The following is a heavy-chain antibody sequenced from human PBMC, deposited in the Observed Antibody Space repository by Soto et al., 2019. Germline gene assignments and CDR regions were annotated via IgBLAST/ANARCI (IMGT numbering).Heavy chain of an antibody. V-gene: IGHV4-61*01. Sequence: PSETLSLTWTVAGDSVSSGTYYWSWIRQPPGKGLEWIGNIHYSGSTNYNPSLKSRVTMSVDTSKNQFSLKLTFVTAADTAMFYCARSSFYYDTSGYAVAWFDPWGQGTPVTVSS. CDR1: GDSVSSGTYY. J-gene: IGHJ5*02. CDR3: ARSSFYYDTSGYAVAWFDP. CDR2: IHYSGST. D-gene: IGHD3-22*01.